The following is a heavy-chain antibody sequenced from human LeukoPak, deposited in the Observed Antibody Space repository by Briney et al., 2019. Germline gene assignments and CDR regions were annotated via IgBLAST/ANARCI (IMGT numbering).Heavy chain of an antibody. CDR1: GGSFSGYH. Sequence: SETLSLTCAVYGGSFSGYHWSWIRQSPGKGLEWIGEINHSGTTNYNPSLKSRVTMSVDTSKNQFSLKLSSVTAADTAVYYCARVGYGSGSYFYGMDVWGQGTTVTVSS. CDR3: ARVGYGSGSYFYGMDV. J-gene: IGHJ6*02. D-gene: IGHD3-10*01. CDR2: INHSGTT. V-gene: IGHV4-34*01.